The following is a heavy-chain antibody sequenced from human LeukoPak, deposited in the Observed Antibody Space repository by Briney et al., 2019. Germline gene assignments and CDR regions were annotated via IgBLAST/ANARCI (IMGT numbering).Heavy chain of an antibody. CDR1: GYTFTTYW. CDR2: INPSDSNT. CDR3: GYCGGSCYIPDY. D-gene: IGHD2-15*01. V-gene: IGHV5-10-1*01. J-gene: IGHJ4*02. Sequence: GESLKISCRGSGYTFTTYWINWVRQMPGKGLEWMGRINPSDSNTYYSPSFQGHVTISADKSINTAYLRWSSLKASDTAMYYCGYCGGSCYIPDYWGQGTLITVSS.